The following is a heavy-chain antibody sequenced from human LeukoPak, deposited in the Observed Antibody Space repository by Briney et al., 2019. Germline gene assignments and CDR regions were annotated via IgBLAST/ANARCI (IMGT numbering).Heavy chain of an antibody. J-gene: IGHJ4*02. CDR1: GYSFSSNW. CDR3: TRALNGNTWWDS. D-gene: IGHD1-7*01. CDR2: IYAANSDT. V-gene: IGHV5-51*01. Sequence: TGESLKISCKASGYSFSSNWIGWARQMPGKGLEWMGIIYAANSDTRYSPSIQGQVTISADKSISTAYLQWRSLQASDTGIYYCTRALNGNTWWDSWGQGTLVTVSS.